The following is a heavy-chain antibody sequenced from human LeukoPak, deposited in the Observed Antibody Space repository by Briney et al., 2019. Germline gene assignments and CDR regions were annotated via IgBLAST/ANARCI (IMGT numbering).Heavy chain of an antibody. Sequence: SQTLSLTCAISGDSVSSKSAAWNWIRQSPSRGLEWLGRTYYRSKWSSGYAESVKSRITINPDTSKNQFSLQLNSVTPEDTAVYYCARGGQGDGYSADEAFDIWGQGTMVTVSS. J-gene: IGHJ3*02. CDR1: GDSVSSKSAA. CDR3: ARGGQGDGYSADEAFDI. CDR2: TYYRSKWSS. D-gene: IGHD5-24*01. V-gene: IGHV6-1*01.